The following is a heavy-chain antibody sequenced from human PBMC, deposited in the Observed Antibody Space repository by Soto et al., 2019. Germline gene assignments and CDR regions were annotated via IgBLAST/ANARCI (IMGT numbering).Heavy chain of an antibody. D-gene: IGHD6-13*01. J-gene: IGHJ4*02. Sequence: EVQLVESGGGLVQPGGSLRLSCAASGFTFSTYWMHWVRQAPGKRLEWVANIKQDGSEKYYLDSVKGRFTISRDNAKSSLYLQMNSLRAEDTAVYYCARVLAAADSLWGQGTLVTVSS. CDR2: IKQDGSEK. CDR1: GFTFSTYW. V-gene: IGHV3-7*01. CDR3: ARVLAAADSL.